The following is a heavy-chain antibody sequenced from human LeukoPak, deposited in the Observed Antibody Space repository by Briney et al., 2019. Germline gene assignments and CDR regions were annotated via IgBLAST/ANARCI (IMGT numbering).Heavy chain of an antibody. CDR1: GFSFSSFA. D-gene: IGHD5-18*01. J-gene: IGHJ4*02. Sequence: GGSLRLSCAASGFSFSSFAMTWVRQAPGKGLEWVSSISSSSSYINYADSVKGRFTISRDNAKNSLYLQMNSLRAEDTAVYYCARASHVDTARVGYWGQGTLVTVSS. V-gene: IGHV3-21*01. CDR2: ISSSSSYI. CDR3: ARASHVDTARVGY.